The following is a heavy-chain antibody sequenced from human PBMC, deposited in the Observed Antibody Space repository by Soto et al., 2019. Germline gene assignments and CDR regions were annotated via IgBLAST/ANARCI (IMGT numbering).Heavy chain of an antibody. CDR3: ARGGINWFDP. Sequence: SETLSLTCTVSGGSISSGGYYWSWIRQHPGKGLEWIGYIYYSGSTYYNPSLKSRVTISVDTSKNQFSLKLSSVTAADTAVYYCARGGINWFDPWGQGTLVTVSS. V-gene: IGHV4-31*03. CDR2: IYYSGST. J-gene: IGHJ5*02. CDR1: GGSISSGGYY.